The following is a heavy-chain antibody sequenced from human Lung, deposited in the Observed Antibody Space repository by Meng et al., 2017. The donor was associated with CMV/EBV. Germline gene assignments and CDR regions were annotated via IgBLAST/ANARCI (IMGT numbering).Heavy chain of an antibody. V-gene: IGHV1-69*10. CDR3: ARESRGAAAGWRWFDP. CDR2: IIPILGIA. D-gene: IGHD6-13*01. Sequence: SGGTFSSYAISWVRQAPGQGLGWMGGIIPILGIANYEQKFQGRVTITADKSTSTAYMELSSLRSEDTAVYYCARESRGAAAGWRWFDPWGQGTLVTVSS. CDR1: GGTFSSYA. J-gene: IGHJ5*02.